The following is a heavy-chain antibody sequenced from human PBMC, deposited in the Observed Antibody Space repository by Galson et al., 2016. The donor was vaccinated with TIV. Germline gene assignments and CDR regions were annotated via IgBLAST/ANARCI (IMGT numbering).Heavy chain of an antibody. Sequence: PALVKPTQTLTLTCTFSGFSLSTSGVGVGWIRQPPGKALEWLASIYWAEDRRFSPSLKDRLIITKDTSRNQVVLTMTSMGPTDTATYYCAHNLRGPGSASPLQYWGQGILVSV. CDR2: IYWAEDR. D-gene: IGHD6-25*01. CDR1: GFSLSTSGVG. CDR3: AHNLRGPGSASPLQY. J-gene: IGHJ4*02. V-gene: IGHV2-5*02.